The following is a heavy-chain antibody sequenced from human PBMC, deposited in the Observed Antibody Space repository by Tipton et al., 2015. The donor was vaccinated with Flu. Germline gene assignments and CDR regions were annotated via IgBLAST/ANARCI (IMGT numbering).Heavy chain of an antibody. Sequence: SLRLSCAASGFTFSDDYMSWIRQAPGKGLEWVSHISSSGSTINYADSVKGRFTISRDNAKNSLYLQMNSLRADDTAMYYCAKVIPEKVAGLDYWGQGTLVTVSS. CDR3: AKVIPEKVAGLDY. V-gene: IGHV3-11*01. CDR2: ISSSGSTI. D-gene: IGHD6-19*01. J-gene: IGHJ4*02. CDR1: GFTFSDDY.